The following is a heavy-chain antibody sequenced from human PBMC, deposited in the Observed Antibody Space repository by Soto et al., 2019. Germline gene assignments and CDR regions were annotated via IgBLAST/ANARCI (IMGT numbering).Heavy chain of an antibody. CDR1: GFTFSSYA. Sequence: QVQLVESGGGVVQPGRSLRLSCAASGFTFSSYAMHWVRQAPGKGLEWVAVISYDGGNKYYADSVKGRFIISRDNSKNTLYLQMNSLRAEDTAVYYCARAFGGAYDAFDIWGQGTMVTVSS. CDR3: ARAFGGAYDAFDI. D-gene: IGHD3-10*01. CDR2: ISYDGGNK. J-gene: IGHJ3*02. V-gene: IGHV3-30-3*01.